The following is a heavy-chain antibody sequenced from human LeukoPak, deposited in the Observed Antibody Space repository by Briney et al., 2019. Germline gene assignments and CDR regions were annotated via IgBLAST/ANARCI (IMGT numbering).Heavy chain of an antibody. CDR1: GGSISSYY. V-gene: IGHV4-39*01. Sequence: SETLSLTCTVSGGSISSYYWGWIRQPPGKGLEWIGSMYYSGSTYYNPSLKSRVTISVDTSKNQFSLKLSSVTAADTAVYYCARTYCGGDCSLYNWFDPWGQGTLVTVSS. CDR3: ARTYCGGDCSLYNWFDP. J-gene: IGHJ5*02. D-gene: IGHD2-21*02. CDR2: MYYSGST.